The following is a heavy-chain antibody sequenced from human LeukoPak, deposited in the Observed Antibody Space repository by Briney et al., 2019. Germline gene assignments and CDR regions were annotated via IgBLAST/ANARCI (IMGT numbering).Heavy chain of an antibody. J-gene: IGHJ5*02. Sequence: ASVKVSCKASGYTFTGYFIYWMRQAPGRGPEWMSWINPNSYGTNFAQKFRGRMTLTRDTSTSTVYMDLSSLTSDDTAVYYCAREMLSYSGSPINWFDPWGQGTLVTVSS. CDR3: AREMLSYSGSPINWFDP. V-gene: IGHV1-2*02. D-gene: IGHD1-26*01. CDR2: INPNSYGT. CDR1: GYTFTGYF.